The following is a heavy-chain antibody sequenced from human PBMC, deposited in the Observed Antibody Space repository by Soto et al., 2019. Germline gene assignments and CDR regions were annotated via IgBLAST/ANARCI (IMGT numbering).Heavy chain of an antibody. V-gene: IGHV3-23*01. J-gene: IGHJ3*02. CDR3: AKFLLDISGSLDAFDI. D-gene: IGHD6-19*01. CDR2: ISGSGAST. CDR1: GFNFNKYA. Sequence: GGAMRLSCVASGFNFNKYALAWVRQAPGKGLEWVSAISGSGASTYDADSVKGRFTISRDNSNNTLYLQMNSLRAEDTAVYYCAKFLLDISGSLDAFDIRCQGTMVTVS.